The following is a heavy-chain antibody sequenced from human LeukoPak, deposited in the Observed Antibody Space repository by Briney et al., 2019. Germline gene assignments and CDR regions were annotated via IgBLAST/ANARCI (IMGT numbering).Heavy chain of an antibody. CDR1: GFTFSDYY. CDR3: ARGFRAVTTDTPTYYFYYYMDV. J-gene: IGHJ6*03. D-gene: IGHD4-17*01. Sequence: PGGSLRLSCAASGFTFSDYYMSWIRQAPGKGLEWVSYISSSGSTIYYADSVKGRFTISRDNAKNSLYLQMNSLRAEDTAVYYCARGFRAVTTDTPTYYFYYYMDVWGKGTTVTVSS. CDR2: ISSSGSTI. V-gene: IGHV3-11*04.